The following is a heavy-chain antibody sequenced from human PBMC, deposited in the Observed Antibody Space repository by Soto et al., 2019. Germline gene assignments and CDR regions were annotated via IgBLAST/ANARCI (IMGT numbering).Heavy chain of an antibody. CDR2: IGGSGGDI. J-gene: IGHJ4*02. V-gene: IGHV3-23*01. CDR1: AFTFSSYA. Sequence: GGSLRLSCAASAFTFSSYAMAWVRQAPGKGLEWVSSIGGSGGDISYADSVKGRFTISRDNSKNTLYLQMDSLRAEDTAIYYCAKKYRGTYPFDYWGQGTLVTVSS. CDR3: AKKYRGTYPFDY. D-gene: IGHD1-26*01.